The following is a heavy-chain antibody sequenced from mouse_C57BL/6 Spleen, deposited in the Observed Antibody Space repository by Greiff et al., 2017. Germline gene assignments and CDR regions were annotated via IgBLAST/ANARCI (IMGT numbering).Heavy chain of an antibody. Sequence: QVQLKQSGAELVKPGASVKISCKASGYAFSSYWMNWVKQRPGKGLEWIGQIYPGDGDTNYNGKFKGKATLTADKSSSTAYMQLSSLTSEDSAVYFCARGGPMITFDYWGQGTTLTVSS. CDR2: IYPGDGDT. CDR3: ARGGPMITFDY. J-gene: IGHJ2*01. CDR1: GYAFSSYW. D-gene: IGHD2-4*01. V-gene: IGHV1-80*01.